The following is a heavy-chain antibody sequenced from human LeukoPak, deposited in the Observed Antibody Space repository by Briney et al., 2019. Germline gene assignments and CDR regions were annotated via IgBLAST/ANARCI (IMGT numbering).Heavy chain of an antibody. J-gene: IGHJ2*01. CDR2: IYTSRST. V-gene: IGHV4-61*02. CDR3: ARCIAETWWYFDL. CDR1: GGSISSGSYY. D-gene: IGHD6-13*01. Sequence: SETLSLTCTVSGGSISSGSYYWSWIRQPAGKGLEWIGRIYTSRSTNYNPSLKIRVTISVDTSKNQFSLKLSSVTAADTAVYYCARCIAETWWYFDLWGRGTLVTVSS.